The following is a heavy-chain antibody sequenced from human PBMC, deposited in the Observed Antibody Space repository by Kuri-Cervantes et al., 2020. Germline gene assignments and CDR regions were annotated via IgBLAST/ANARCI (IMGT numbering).Heavy chain of an antibody. J-gene: IGHJ3*02. Sequence: GGSLRLSCAASGFTFSSYWMSWVRQAPGKGLEWVANIKQDGSEKYYVDSVKGRFTISRDNAKNSLYLQVNSLRAEDTAVYYCARDLEYDYVWGSYRPHDAFDIWGQGTMVTVSS. D-gene: IGHD3-16*02. CDR2: IKQDGSEK. V-gene: IGHV3-7*01. CDR3: ARDLEYDYVWGSYRPHDAFDI. CDR1: GFTFSSYW.